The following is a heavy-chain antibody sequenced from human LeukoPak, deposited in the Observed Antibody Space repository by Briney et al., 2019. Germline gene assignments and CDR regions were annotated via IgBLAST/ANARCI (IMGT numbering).Heavy chain of an antibody. CDR1: GGSISSYY. CDR3: ARDITPNAFDI. CDR2: IYYSGST. Sequence: NPSETLSLTCTVSGGSISSYYWSWIRQPPGKGLEWIGYIYYSGSTNYNPSLKSRVTISVDTSKNQFSLKLSSVTAADTAVYYCARDITPNAFDIWGQGTMDTVSS. V-gene: IGHV4-59*01. D-gene: IGHD1-14*01. J-gene: IGHJ3*02.